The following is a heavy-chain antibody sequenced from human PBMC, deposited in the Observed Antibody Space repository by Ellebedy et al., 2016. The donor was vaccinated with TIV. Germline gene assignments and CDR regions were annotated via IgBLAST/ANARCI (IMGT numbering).Heavy chain of an antibody. V-gene: IGHV1-18*04. CDR3: ARDRITMIVVVNELDV. D-gene: IGHD3-22*01. CDR1: GYTFTSYG. Sequence: AASVKVSCKASGYTFTSYGISWVRQAPGQGLEWMGWISAYNGNTNYAQKLQGRVTMTTDTSTSTAYMELRSLRSDDTAVYYCARDRITMIVVVNELDVWGQGTTVTVSS. J-gene: IGHJ6*02. CDR2: ISAYNGNT.